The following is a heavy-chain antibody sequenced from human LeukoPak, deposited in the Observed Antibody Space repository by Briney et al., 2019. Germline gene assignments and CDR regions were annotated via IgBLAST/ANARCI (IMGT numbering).Heavy chain of an antibody. CDR2: ISGSSRHK. D-gene: IGHD6-13*01. V-gene: IGHV3-21*01. Sequence: GGSLRLSCAASGFTFSSYTMNWVRQAPGKGLEWVSSISGSSRHKYYADSVKGRFTISRDNAKNSLYLQMDSLRAEDTAVYYCARTANFAAGYYIDYWGQGTLVTVSS. CDR3: ARTANFAAGYYIDY. CDR1: GFTFSSYT. J-gene: IGHJ4*02.